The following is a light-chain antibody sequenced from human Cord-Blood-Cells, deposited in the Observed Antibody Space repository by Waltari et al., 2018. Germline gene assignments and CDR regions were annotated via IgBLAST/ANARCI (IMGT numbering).Light chain of an antibody. J-gene: IGLJ1*01. V-gene: IGLV2-23*01. CDR3: CSYAGSSTCV. Sequence: QSALTQPASVSGSPGQSITISCTGTSSDVGSYNLVSWYQQHPGKAPKLMIYEGSKRPSGVFNRFSGSKSGNTASLTISGLRADDDADYYCCSYAGSSTCVFGTGTKVTVL. CDR1: SSDVGSYNL. CDR2: EGS.